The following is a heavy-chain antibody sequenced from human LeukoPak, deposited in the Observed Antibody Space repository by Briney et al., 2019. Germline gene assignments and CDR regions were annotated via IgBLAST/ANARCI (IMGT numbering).Heavy chain of an antibody. Sequence: PGGSLRLSCAASGFTLSDYYMTWIRQAPGKGLEWVSDVSNGGSSSILYADSVKGRFTVFRDYAKNPLYLQMNSLRADDTGVYYCARDKSNKGHDCWGQGTLVTVSS. CDR3: ARDKSNKGHDC. V-gene: IGHV3-11*01. CDR2: VSNGGSSSI. CDR1: GFTLSDYY. J-gene: IGHJ4*02.